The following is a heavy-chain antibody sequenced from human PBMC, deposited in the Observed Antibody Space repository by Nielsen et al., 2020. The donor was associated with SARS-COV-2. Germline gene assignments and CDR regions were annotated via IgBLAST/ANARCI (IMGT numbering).Heavy chain of an antibody. Sequence: RQAPGKGLEWIGYIYYSGSTNYNPSLKSRVTISVDTSKNQFSLKLSSVTAADTAVYYCARGILWFGETLGAFDIWGQGTMVTVSS. D-gene: IGHD3-10*01. J-gene: IGHJ3*02. CDR3: ARGILWFGETLGAFDI. V-gene: IGHV4-59*01. CDR2: IYYSGST.